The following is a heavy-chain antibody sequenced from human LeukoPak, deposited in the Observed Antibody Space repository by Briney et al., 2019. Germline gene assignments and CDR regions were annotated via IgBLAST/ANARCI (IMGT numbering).Heavy chain of an antibody. CDR2: IIPILGIA. CDR1: GGTFSSYA. Sequence: SVKVSCKASGGTFSSYAISWVRQAPGQGLEWMGRIIPILGIANYAQKFQGRVTITADKSTSTAYMELSSLRSEDAAVYYCASGNYYDSSGSLMGYWGQGTLVTVSS. J-gene: IGHJ4*02. D-gene: IGHD3-22*01. V-gene: IGHV1-69*04. CDR3: ASGNYYDSSGSLMGY.